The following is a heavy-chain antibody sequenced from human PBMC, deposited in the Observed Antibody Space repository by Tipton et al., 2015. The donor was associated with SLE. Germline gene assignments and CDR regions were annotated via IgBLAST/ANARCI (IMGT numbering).Heavy chain of an antibody. CDR2: IYYSGST. Sequence: LRLSCTVSGGSISTYYWNWIRQPPGKGLEWIGYIYYSGSTNYNPSLKSRVTISVDPSKNQFSLKLSSVTAADTAVYYCARALGYNYSYDYFDYWGQGTPVTVSS. D-gene: IGHD5-18*01. J-gene: IGHJ4*02. V-gene: IGHV4-59*01. CDR1: GGSISTYY. CDR3: ARALGYNYSYDYFDY.